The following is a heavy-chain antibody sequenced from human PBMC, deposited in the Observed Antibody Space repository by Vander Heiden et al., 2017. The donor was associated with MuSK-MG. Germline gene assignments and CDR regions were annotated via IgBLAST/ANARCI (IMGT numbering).Heavy chain of an antibody. CDR1: GFTFSSYG. D-gene: IGHD2-2*01. V-gene: IGHV3-23*01. Sequence: EVQLLESGGGLVQPGGSLRLSCAASGFTFSSYGMNWVRQAPGKGLEWVSGISGSGGNTYYAEFVKGRFTISRDNSKNTLYLQMNSLRAEDTAVYYCARDTSCWYYWGPGTLVTVSS. J-gene: IGHJ4*02. CDR3: ARDTSCWYY. CDR2: ISGSGGNT.